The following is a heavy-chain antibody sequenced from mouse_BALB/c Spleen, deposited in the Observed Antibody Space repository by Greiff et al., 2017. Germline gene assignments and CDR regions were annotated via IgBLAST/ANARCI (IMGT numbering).Heavy chain of an antibody. V-gene: IGHV1S137*01. Sequence: QVQLKQSGAELVRPGVSVKISCKGSGYTFTDYAMHWVKQSHAKSLEWIGVISTYYGDASYNQKFKGKATMTVDKSSSTAYMELARLTSEDSAIYYCARWPRSHDLDYWGQGTTLTVSS. J-gene: IGHJ2*01. CDR3: ARWPRSHDLDY. CDR1: GYTFTDYA. CDR2: ISTYYGDA. D-gene: IGHD2-12*01.